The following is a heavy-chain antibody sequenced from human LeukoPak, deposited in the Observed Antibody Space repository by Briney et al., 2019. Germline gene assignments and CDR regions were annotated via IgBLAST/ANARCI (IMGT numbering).Heavy chain of an antibody. Sequence: GGSLRLSCAASGFTFEDYAMHWVRQAPGKGLEWVANINQDGSEKNCLDSVKGRFTISRDNAQNSLYLQMNGLRVEDTAVYYCTRRLDEWGQGTLVTVSS. J-gene: IGHJ4*02. CDR2: INQDGSEK. CDR1: GFTFEDYA. D-gene: IGHD3-16*01. V-gene: IGHV3-7*01. CDR3: TRRLDE.